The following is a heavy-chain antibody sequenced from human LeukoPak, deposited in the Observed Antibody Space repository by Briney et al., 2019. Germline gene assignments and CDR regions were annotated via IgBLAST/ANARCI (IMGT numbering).Heavy chain of an antibody. CDR1: GFTFSSYG. D-gene: IGHD5-18*01. CDR2: IRFDGSAK. CDR3: VKDIRRGDNFGYDQFAY. Sequence: GGSLRLSCAAPGFTFSSYGMHWVRQAPGKGLEWVAFIRFDGSAKNYADSVKGRFNISRDKSKNTLYVQMNSLTADDTAMYYCVKDIRRGDNFGYDQFAYWGQGTLVSVSS. V-gene: IGHV3-30*02. J-gene: IGHJ4*02.